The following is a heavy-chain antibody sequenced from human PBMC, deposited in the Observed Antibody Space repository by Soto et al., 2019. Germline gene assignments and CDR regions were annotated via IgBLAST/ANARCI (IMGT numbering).Heavy chain of an antibody. CDR1: GFTFAGSA. V-gene: IGHV3-73*01. CDR3: AGPGPFDS. CDR2: IRNKANNYAT. D-gene: IGHD1-1*01. Sequence: DVQMVESGGGVVQPGGSLKLSCATTGFTFAGSAIHWVRQAPGKGLEWIGRIRNKANNYATAYPASVAGRFTISRDDSKTTAYLEMNSLKTEDTAMYYCAGPGPFDSWGQGTPVTVSS. J-gene: IGHJ4*02.